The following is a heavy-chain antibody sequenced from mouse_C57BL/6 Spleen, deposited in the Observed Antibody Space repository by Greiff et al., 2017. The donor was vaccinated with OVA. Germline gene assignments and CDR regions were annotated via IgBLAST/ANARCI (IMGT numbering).Heavy chain of an antibody. J-gene: IGHJ3*01. Sequence: QVQLKESGAELVRPGASVTLSCKASGYTFTDYEMHWVKQTPVHGLEWIGAIDPETGGTAYNQKFKGKAILTADKSSSTAYMELRSLTSEDSAVYYCTRKGYEYLFAYWGQGTLVTVSA. V-gene: IGHV1-15*01. CDR3: TRKGYEYLFAY. CDR2: IDPETGGT. D-gene: IGHD5-1*01. CDR1: GYTFTDYE.